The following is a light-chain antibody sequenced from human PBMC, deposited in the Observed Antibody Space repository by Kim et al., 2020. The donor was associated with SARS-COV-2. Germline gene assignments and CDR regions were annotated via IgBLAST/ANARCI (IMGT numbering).Light chain of an antibody. CDR3: QQNSETPLT. Sequence: DVQMIQSPSSLSASVGDRVTITCRTSRTIYSYLNWYQQKPGKAPKLLIYTASSLQSGVPSRFSGSGSGTDFTLTISSLQPGDVATYYCQQNSETPLTFGGGTTVDIK. CDR2: TAS. J-gene: IGKJ4*01. CDR1: RTIYSY. V-gene: IGKV1-39*01.